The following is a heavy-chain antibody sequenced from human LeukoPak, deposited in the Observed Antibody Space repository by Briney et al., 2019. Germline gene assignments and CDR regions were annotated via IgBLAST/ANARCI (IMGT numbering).Heavy chain of an antibody. CDR3: ARDSRFDYYGSGSYDY. CDR2: IKQDGSEK. V-gene: IGHV3-7*01. D-gene: IGHD3-10*01. J-gene: IGHJ4*02. Sequence: PGGSLRLSCVVSGITLSNYAMSWVRQAPGKGLEWVANIKQDGSEKYYVDSVKGRFTISRDNAKNSLYLQMNSLRAEDTAVYYCARDSRFDYYGSGSYDYWGQGTLVTVSS. CDR1: GITLSNYA.